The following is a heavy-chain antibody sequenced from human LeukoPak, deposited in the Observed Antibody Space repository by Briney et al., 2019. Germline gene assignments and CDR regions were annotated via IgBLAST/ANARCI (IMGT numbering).Heavy chain of an antibody. CDR1: GGSFSGYY. Sequence: PSETLSLTCAVYGGSFSGYYWSWIRQPPGKGLEWIGEINHSGSTNYNPSLKSRVTISVDTSKNQFSLKLSSVTAADTAVYYCARDIVVVPAARKTYYMDVWGKGTTVTVSS. CDR3: ARDIVVVPAARKTYYMDV. D-gene: IGHD2-2*01. CDR2: INHSGST. J-gene: IGHJ6*03. V-gene: IGHV4-34*01.